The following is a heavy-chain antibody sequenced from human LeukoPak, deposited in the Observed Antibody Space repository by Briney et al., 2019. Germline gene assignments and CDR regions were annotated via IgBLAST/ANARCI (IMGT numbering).Heavy chain of an antibody. J-gene: IGHJ4*02. V-gene: IGHV4-4*07. Sequence: SETLSLTCTVSGGSFSSYYWSWIRQPAGKGLEWIGRISTSGSTIYNPSLKSRVTMSVDKSKNQFSLKLSSVTAADTAVYYCARDEYYYDIRGYLFDYWGQGTLVTVSS. CDR2: ISTSGST. CDR1: GGSFSSYY. D-gene: IGHD3-22*01. CDR3: ARDEYYYDIRGYLFDY.